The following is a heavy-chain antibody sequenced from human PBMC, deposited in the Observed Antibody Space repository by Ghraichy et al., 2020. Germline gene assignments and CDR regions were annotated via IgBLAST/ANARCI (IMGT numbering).Heavy chain of an antibody. CDR2: INPNSGGT. CDR3: ARDRRVAVAGHSGDWFDP. CDR1: GYTFTGYY. J-gene: IGHJ5*02. D-gene: IGHD6-19*01. V-gene: IGHV1-2*06. Sequence: ASVKVSCKASGYTFTGYYMHWVRQAPGQGLEWMGRINPNSGGTNYAQKFQGRVTMTRDTSISTAYMELSRLRSDDTAVYYCARDRRVAVAGHSGDWFDPWGQGTLVTVSS.